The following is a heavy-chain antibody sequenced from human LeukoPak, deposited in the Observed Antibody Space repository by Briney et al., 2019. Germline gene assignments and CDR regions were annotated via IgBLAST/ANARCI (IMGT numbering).Heavy chain of an antibody. J-gene: IGHJ4*02. CDR3: ARDGGFDY. Sequence: LRLSXXXXXFTFXXXAMHWVRQXPGKGLEWVAVISYDGSNKYYADSVKGRFTISRDNSKNTLYLQMNSLRAEDTAVYYCARDGGFDYWGQGTLVTVSS. D-gene: IGHD3-16*01. CDR2: ISYDGSNK. CDR1: XFTFXXXA. V-gene: IGHV3-30-3*01.